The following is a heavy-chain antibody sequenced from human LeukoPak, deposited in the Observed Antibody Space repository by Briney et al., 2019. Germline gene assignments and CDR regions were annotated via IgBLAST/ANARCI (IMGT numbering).Heavy chain of an antibody. V-gene: IGHV4-39*07. CDR3: ARGDCSSTSCYREVQDAFDI. Sequence: PSETLSLTCIVSSGSISSDQSYWGWIRQPPGKGLEWLGTIYYSGSTYINPSLRGRVTLSVDTSKNQYSLRLNSVTAADTAVYYCARGDCSSTSCYREVQDAFDIWGQGTMVTVSS. J-gene: IGHJ3*02. D-gene: IGHD2-2*01. CDR2: IYYSGST. CDR1: SGSISSDQSY.